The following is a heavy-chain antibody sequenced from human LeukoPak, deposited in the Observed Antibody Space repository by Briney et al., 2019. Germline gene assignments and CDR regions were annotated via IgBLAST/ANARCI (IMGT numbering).Heavy chain of an antibody. V-gene: IGHV3-23*01. CDR3: ALDREYQLPRDDY. CDR2: ISGSGGST. Sequence: PGGSLRLSCAASGFTFSSYAMSWVRQAPGKGLEWVPAISGSGGSTYYADSVKGRFTISRDNSKNTLYLQMNSLRAEDTAVYYCALDREYQLPRDDYWGQGTLVTVSS. D-gene: IGHD2-2*01. J-gene: IGHJ4*02. CDR1: GFTFSSYA.